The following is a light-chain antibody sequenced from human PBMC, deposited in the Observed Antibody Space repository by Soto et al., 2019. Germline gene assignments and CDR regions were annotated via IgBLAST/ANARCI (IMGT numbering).Light chain of an antibody. CDR3: AAWDDSLVV. CDR1: SSNIGSAY. J-gene: IGLJ2*01. Sequence: QSVLTQPPSASGTPGQTVTISCSESSSNIGSAYIYWYQHLPGTAPKLLIYRNNQRPSGVPDRFSASKSGTSASLAISGLRSEDDADYYCAAWDDSLVVFGGGTKLTVL. V-gene: IGLV1-47*01. CDR2: RNN.